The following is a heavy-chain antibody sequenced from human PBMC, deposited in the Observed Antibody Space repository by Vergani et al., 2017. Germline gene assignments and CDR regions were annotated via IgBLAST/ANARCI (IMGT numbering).Heavy chain of an antibody. CDR2: INAGNGNT. Sequence: QVQLVQSGAEVKKPGASVKVSCKASGYTFTSYAMHWVRQAPGQRLEWMGWINAGNGNTKYSQKFQGRVTITRDTSASTAYMELSRLSSEDTAVYYGARGGVLRYFDWLLRYGGQGTLVTVSS. CDR3: ARGGVLRYFDWLLRY. V-gene: IGHV1-3*01. CDR1: GYTFTSYA. D-gene: IGHD3-9*01. J-gene: IGHJ4*02.